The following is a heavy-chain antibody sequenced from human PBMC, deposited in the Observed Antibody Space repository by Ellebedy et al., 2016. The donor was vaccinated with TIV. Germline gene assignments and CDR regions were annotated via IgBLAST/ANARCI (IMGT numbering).Heavy chain of an antibody. CDR2: IWYDGSNK. D-gene: IGHD3/OR15-3a*01. V-gene: IGHV3-33*08. CDR1: GFTFSSYG. CDR3: ARWCDDSWTCHCN. Sequence: GESLKISCAASGFTFSSYGMHWVRQAPGKGLEWVAVIWYDGSNKYYADSVKGRFTISRDNSKNSLYLQMNSLRAEETTVYYCARWCDDSWTCHCNWGLGTQVTVSS. J-gene: IGHJ4*02.